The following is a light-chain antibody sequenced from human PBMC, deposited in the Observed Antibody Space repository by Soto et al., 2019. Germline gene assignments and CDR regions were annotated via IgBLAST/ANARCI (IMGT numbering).Light chain of an antibody. Sequence: NFMLTQPHSVSESPGKTVTISCTRSSGSIANNYVQWYQQRPGSAPTTLIYEGNQRPSGVPDRFSGSTDGSSNSASLTISGLQTEDEADYYCQSYDVSTVIFGGGTKLTVL. J-gene: IGLJ2*01. CDR2: EGN. CDR3: QSYDVSTVI. V-gene: IGLV6-57*04. CDR1: SGSIANNY.